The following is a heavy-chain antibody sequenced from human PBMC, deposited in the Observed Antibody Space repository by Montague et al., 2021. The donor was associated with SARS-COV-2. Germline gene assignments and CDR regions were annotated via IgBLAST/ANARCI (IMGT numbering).Heavy chain of an antibody. Sequence: TLSLTCTVSRGSLLRGGNYWSWIHQHPVKDLEWIGYSYCSGSTYYNPSLRGRVSISVDTSKFQFSLKLSSVTAADTAVYYCARGRRYSSTSYGAFDPWGQGMQVTVSS. CDR3: ARGRRYSSTSYGAFDP. CDR1: RGSLLRGGNY. V-gene: IGHV4-31*03. CDR2: SYCSGST. J-gene: IGHJ5*02. D-gene: IGHD6-6*01.